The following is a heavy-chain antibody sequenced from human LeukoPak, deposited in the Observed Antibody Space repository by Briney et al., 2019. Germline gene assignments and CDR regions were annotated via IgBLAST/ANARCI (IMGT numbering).Heavy chain of an antibody. CDR2: ISGSGGST. J-gene: IGHJ4*02. CDR3: AKDRAPDYDFWSGYPHFDY. D-gene: IGHD3-3*01. V-gene: IGHV3-23*01. CDR1: GFTFSSYA. Sequence: GGSPRLSCAASGFTFSSYAMSWVRQAPGKGLEWVSAISGSGGSTYYADSVKGRFTISRGNSKNTLYLQMNSLRAEDTAVYYCAKDRAPDYDFWSGYPHFDYWGQGTLVTVSS.